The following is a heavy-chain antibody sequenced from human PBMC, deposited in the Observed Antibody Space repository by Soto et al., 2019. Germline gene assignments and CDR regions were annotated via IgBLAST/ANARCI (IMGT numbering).Heavy chain of an antibody. CDR3: ARSRRGFGSSWYDWFDP. Sequence: SWTLSLSCAVYGGCFSGHYWSWIRQPPGKGLEWIGEINESGSTKYTPSLKSRVTTSLDTSKNQFSLKLSSVTAADTAVYYCARSRRGFGSSWYDWFDPLRQGTLVTVFS. J-gene: IGHJ5*02. D-gene: IGHD6-13*01. V-gene: IGHV4-34*01. CDR2: INESGST. CDR1: GGCFSGHY.